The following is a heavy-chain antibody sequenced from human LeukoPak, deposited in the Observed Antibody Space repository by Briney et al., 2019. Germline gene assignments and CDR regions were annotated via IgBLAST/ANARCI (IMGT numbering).Heavy chain of an antibody. CDR3: AREHPRGEVDDFDY. Sequence: SETLSLTCTVSGGSISSSSYYWGWIRQPPGKGLEWIGSIYYSGTTYYNPSLKSRISISVDTSKNQFSLKLTSVTAADTAVYYCAREHPRGEVDDFDYWGQGTLVTVSS. CDR2: IYYSGTT. J-gene: IGHJ4*02. CDR1: GGSISSSSYY. D-gene: IGHD3-16*01. V-gene: IGHV4-39*07.